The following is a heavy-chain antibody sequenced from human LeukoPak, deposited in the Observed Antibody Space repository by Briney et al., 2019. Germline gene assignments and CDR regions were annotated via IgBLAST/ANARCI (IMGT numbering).Heavy chain of an antibody. D-gene: IGHD3-10*01. J-gene: IGHJ4*02. CDR3: ARGPPYGSRSDYLDS. V-gene: IGHV3-7*01. Sequence: GGSLRLSCAASGFTFSNHWMSWVRQAPGKGLEWVASMRKDASEKSYVDSVKGRFTISRDNAKNSLYLQINSLRVEDTALYYCARGPPYGSRSDYLDSWGQGILVTVSS. CDR1: GFTFSNHW. CDR2: MRKDASEK.